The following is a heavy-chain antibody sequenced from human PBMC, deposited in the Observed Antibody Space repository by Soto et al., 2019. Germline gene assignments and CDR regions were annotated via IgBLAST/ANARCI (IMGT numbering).Heavy chain of an antibody. D-gene: IGHD4-4*01. J-gene: IGHJ4*02. CDR3: AKEDYSKYGAADY. Sequence: QVQLVESGGGVVQPGRSLRLSCAASGFTFSSYGMHWVRQAPGKGLEWVAGISYDGSNKYYADSVKGRFTISRDNSKNTLYLQMNSLRAEDTAVYYCAKEDYSKYGAADYWGQGTLVTVSS. V-gene: IGHV3-30*18. CDR1: GFTFSSYG. CDR2: ISYDGSNK.